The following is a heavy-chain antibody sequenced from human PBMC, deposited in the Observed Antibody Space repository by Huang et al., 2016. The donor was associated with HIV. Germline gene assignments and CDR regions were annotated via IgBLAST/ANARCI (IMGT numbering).Heavy chain of an antibody. V-gene: IGHV3-7*01. D-gene: IGHD1-7*01. CDR3: ATKTAGMDI. CDR1: TFTFGAYW. Sequence: VESGGRSVQPGGSIKLSCVGSTFTFGAYWMGWVRQPPGKGLECVANIKQEESETYYGDSVKGRFNISRDNASKVLFLEMDDLRVEDTAIYFCATKTAGMDIWGQGTTVTVSS. CDR2: IKQEESET. J-gene: IGHJ6*02.